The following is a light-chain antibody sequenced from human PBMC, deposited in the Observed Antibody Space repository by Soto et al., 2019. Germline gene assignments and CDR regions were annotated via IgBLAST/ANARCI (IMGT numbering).Light chain of an antibody. J-gene: IGKJ4*01. V-gene: IGKV3D-20*02. CDR2: GAS. Sequence: DIVLTQSPGPMPSSPGGRATLCCRRSQSVTDNYLAWYQHKPGQAPRLLIYGASSRATGIPARFSGSGSGTDFTLTISSLEPEDFAVYYCQQRSNWPPLTFGGGTKVDIK. CDR3: QQRSNWPPLT. CDR1: QSVTDNY.